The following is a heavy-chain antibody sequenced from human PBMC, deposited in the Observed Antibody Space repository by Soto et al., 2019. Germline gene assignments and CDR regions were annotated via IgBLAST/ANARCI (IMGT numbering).Heavy chain of an antibody. CDR1: GFTFSSYG. J-gene: IGHJ6*02. V-gene: IGHV3-30*18. CDR3: AKDQGWEGAGYYYYGMDV. D-gene: IGHD1-26*01. CDR2: ISYDGSNK. Sequence: QVQPVESGGGVVQPGRSLRLSCAASGFTFSSYGMHWVRQAPGKGLEWVAVISYDGSNKYYADSVKGRFTISRDNSKNTLYLQMNSLRAEDTAVYYCAKDQGWEGAGYYYYGMDVWGQGTTVTVSS.